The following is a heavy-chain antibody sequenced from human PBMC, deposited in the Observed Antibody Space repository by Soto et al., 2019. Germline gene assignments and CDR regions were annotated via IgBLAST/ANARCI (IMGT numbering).Heavy chain of an antibody. V-gene: IGHV3-33*01. Sequence: PGGSLRLSCAASGFTFSSSGMHWVRQAPGKGLEWVAVIWSDGSHNYYADSVKGRFTVSRDNSKNTLYLQMNSLTVEDTAVYYCATDNNYTMDVWGQGTTVTVS. J-gene: IGHJ6*02. CDR3: ATDNNYTMDV. CDR2: IWSDGSHN. CDR1: GFTFSSSG.